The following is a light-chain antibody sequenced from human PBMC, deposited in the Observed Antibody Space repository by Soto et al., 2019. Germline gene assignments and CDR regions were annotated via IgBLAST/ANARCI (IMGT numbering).Light chain of an antibody. Sequence: QSVLTQPASVSGSPGQSITISCTGTSSDVGGYNYFSWYQQHPGKAPKLMIYDVSNRPSGVSNRFSGSKSGNTASLTISGLQAEDEADYYCSSYTSSSTLLYVFGTGTKLT. CDR2: DVS. V-gene: IGLV2-14*01. CDR3: SSYTSSSTLLYV. J-gene: IGLJ1*01. CDR1: SSDVGGYNY.